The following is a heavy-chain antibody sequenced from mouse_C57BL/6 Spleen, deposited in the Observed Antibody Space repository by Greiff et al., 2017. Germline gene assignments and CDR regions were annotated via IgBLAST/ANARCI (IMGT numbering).Heavy chain of an antibody. D-gene: IGHD4-1*01. CDR3: ARGELTLFAY. CDR1: GYTFTSYW. V-gene: IGHV1-52*01. J-gene: IGHJ3*01. Sequence: QVQLQQPGAELVRPGSSVKLSCKASGYTFTSYWMHWVKQRPIQGLEWIGNIDPSDSDTHYNQKFKDKATLTVDKSSSTAYMQLSSLTSEDSAVYYCARGELTLFAYWGQGTLVTVSA. CDR2: IDPSDSDT.